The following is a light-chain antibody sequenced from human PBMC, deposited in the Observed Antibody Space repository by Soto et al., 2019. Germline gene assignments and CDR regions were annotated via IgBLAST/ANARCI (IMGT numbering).Light chain of an antibody. CDR2: GNT. V-gene: IGLV1-40*01. CDR1: SSNIGAGYG. Sequence: QSVLTQPPSVSGAPGQRVTISCTGSSSNIGAGYGVHWYQQLPGAAPKLLIYGNTNRPSGVPDRISGSQSGTSASLAITGLQSEDEADYYCAAWDDSLNGVVFGGGTQLTVL. J-gene: IGLJ2*01. CDR3: AAWDDSLNGVV.